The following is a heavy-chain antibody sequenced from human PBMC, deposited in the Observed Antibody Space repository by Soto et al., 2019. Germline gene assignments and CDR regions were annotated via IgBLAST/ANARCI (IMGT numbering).Heavy chain of an antibody. CDR2: IIPIFGTA. J-gene: IGHJ6*02. CDR1: GYTFTSYG. Sequence: SVKVSCKASGYTFTSYGISWVRQAPGQGLEWMGGIIPIFGTANYAQKFQGRVTITADESTSTAYMELSSLRSEDTAVYYCARDRSVYSSSWYRGYGMDVWGQGTTVTVS. V-gene: IGHV1-69*13. CDR3: ARDRSVYSSSWYRGYGMDV. D-gene: IGHD6-13*01.